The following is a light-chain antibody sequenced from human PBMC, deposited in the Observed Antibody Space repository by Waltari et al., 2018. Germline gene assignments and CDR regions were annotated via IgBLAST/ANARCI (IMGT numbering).Light chain of an antibody. J-gene: IGKJ1*01. CDR3: QQYNSYWT. Sequence: DIQMTQSPSTLSASVGDRVTITCRASQSISIWLAWYQQKPGKAPKLLIYTASSLESGVPSRFSGSGSGTEFTLTISSLQPDDFATYYCQQYNSYWTFGQGTKVEIK. CDR1: QSISIW. V-gene: IGKV1-5*03. CDR2: TAS.